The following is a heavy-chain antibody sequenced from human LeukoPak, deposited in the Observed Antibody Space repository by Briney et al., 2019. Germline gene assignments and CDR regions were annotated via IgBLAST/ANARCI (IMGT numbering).Heavy chain of an antibody. J-gene: IGHJ4*02. CDR3: ATRRDGYNSHFEY. CDR2: IYSGGST. D-gene: IGHD5-24*01. CDR1: EFTVSSNY. Sequence: PGGSLRLSCAASEFTVSSNYMSWVRQAPGKGLEWVSVIYSGGSTSYADSVKGRFTISRDNPKNTLYLQMNSLRAEDTAVYYCATRRDGYNSHFEYWGQGTLVTVSS. V-gene: IGHV3-53*01.